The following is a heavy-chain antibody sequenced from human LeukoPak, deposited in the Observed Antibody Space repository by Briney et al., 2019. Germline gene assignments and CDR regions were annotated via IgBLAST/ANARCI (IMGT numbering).Heavy chain of an antibody. CDR3: ARPHNPHDDILTGYLY. Sequence: ESPHISCRASGHSFTSDCNDWVRQIPGKDPEWTSNIDPGDPDTKYSPALKGLVTISADKSVSPPYLQWSSLKASDTDMYYCARPHNPHDDILTGYLYWGQGTLVTVSS. V-gene: IGHV5-51*01. CDR2: IDPGDPDT. J-gene: IGHJ4*02. CDR1: GHSFTSDC. D-gene: IGHD3-9*01.